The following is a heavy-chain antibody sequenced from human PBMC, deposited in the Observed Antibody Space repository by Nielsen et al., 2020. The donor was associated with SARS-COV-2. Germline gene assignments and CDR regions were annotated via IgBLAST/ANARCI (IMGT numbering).Heavy chain of an antibody. CDR3: ARGRSITMVRGAAHFDY. D-gene: IGHD3-10*01. V-gene: IGHV1-2*02. CDR1: GYTFTGYY. J-gene: IGHJ4*02. Sequence: ASVKVSCKASGYTFTGYYMHWVRQAPGQGLEWMGWINPNSGGTNYAQKFQGRVTMTRDTSISTAYMELSRLRSDDTAVYYCARGRSITMVRGAAHFDYWGQGTLVTVSS. CDR2: INPNSGGT.